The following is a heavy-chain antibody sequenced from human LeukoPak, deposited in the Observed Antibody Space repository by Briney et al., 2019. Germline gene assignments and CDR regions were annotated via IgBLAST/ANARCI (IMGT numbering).Heavy chain of an antibody. V-gene: IGHV1-2*02. CDR3: ARDPTGTIAVAG. Sequence: ASVKVSCKASGYTFTGYYMHWVRQAPGQGLEWMGWINPNSGGTNYAQKFQGRVTMTRDTSISTAYMALSRLRSDDTAVYYCARDPTGTIAVAGWGQGTLVTVSS. J-gene: IGHJ4*02. CDR2: INPNSGGT. D-gene: IGHD6-19*01. CDR1: GYTFTGYY.